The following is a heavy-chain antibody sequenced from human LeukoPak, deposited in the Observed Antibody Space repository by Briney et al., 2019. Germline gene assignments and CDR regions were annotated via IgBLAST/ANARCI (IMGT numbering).Heavy chain of an antibody. J-gene: IGHJ4*02. V-gene: IGHV3-30*18. CDR1: GFTFSSYG. CDR2: ISYDGSNK. CDR3: AKESYYDSSGLY. D-gene: IGHD3-22*01. Sequence: GGSLRLSCAASGFTFSSYGMHWVRQAPGKGLEWVAVISYDGSNKYYADSVKGRFTISRDNSKNTLYLQMNSLRAEDTAVYYCAKESYYDSSGLYWGQGTLVTVSS.